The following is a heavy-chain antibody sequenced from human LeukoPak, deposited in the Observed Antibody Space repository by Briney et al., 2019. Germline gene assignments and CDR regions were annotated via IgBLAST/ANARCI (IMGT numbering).Heavy chain of an antibody. D-gene: IGHD3-10*01. J-gene: IGHJ4*02. CDR1: GYTFTSYG. CDR2: ISAYNGNT. V-gene: IGHV1-18*01. Sequence: GASVKVSCKASGYTFTSYGIGWVRQAPGQGLEWMGWISAYNGNTNYAQKLQGRVTMTTDTSTSTAYMELRSLRSDDTAVYYCARVLDDYYGSVALPDYWGQGTLVTVSS. CDR3: ARVLDDYYGSVALPDY.